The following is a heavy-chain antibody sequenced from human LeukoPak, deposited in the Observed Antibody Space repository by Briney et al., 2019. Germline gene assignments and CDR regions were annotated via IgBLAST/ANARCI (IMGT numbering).Heavy chain of an antibody. Sequence: PGGSLRLSCAASGFTFSSYWMSWVRQAPGKGLEWVANIKQDGSEKYYVDSVKGRFAISRDNAKNSLYLQMNSLRAEDTALYYCAKGGITMIVVALDYWGQGTLVTVSS. D-gene: IGHD3-22*01. CDR1: GFTFSSYW. V-gene: IGHV3-7*03. CDR2: IKQDGSEK. J-gene: IGHJ4*02. CDR3: AKGGITMIVVALDY.